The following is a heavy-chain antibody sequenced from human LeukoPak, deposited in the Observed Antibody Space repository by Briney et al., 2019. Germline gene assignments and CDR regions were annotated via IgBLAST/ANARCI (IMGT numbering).Heavy chain of an antibody. Sequence: PGGSLRLSCAASGFTFSSYGMHWVRQAPGKGLEWVAVISYDGSNKYYADSVKGRFAISRDNSKNTLYLQMNSLRAEDTAVYYCARGGRRVYSSFDCWGQGTLVTVSS. D-gene: IGHD2-15*01. V-gene: IGHV3-30*03. CDR3: ARGGRRVYSSFDC. J-gene: IGHJ4*02. CDR1: GFTFSSYG. CDR2: ISYDGSNK.